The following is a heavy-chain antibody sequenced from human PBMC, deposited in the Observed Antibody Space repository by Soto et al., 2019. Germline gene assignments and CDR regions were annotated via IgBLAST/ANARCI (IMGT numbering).Heavy chain of an antibody. V-gene: IGHV4-39*01. CDR2: IYYSGST. CDR1: GGSISSSSYY. CDR3: ARHYYGDYSFDY. Sequence: QLQLQESGPGLVKPSETLSLTCTVSGGSISSSSYYWGWIRQPPGKGLEWIGSIYYSGSTYYNPSLKSRVTISVDTSKNQFSLKLSSVTAADTAVYYCARHYYGDYSFDYWGQGTLVTVSS. J-gene: IGHJ4*02. D-gene: IGHD4-17*01.